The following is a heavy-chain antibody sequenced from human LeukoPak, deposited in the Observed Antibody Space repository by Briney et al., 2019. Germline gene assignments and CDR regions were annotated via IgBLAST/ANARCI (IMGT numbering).Heavy chain of an antibody. J-gene: IGHJ4*02. Sequence: GGSLRLSCAASGFIVSNTYMTWVRQAPGKGLEWVSVIHNDGSTYYADSVKGRFTISRDNSTNTLYLQMNSLRAEDTTVYYCAKDLGVVITYYFDYWGQGTLVTVSS. CDR1: GFIVSNTY. CDR3: AKDLGVVITYYFDY. D-gene: IGHD3-3*01. CDR2: IHNDGST. V-gene: IGHV3-53*01.